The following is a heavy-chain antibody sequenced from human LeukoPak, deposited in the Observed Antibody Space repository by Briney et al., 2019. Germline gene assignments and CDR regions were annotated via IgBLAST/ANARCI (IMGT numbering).Heavy chain of an antibody. J-gene: IGHJ4*02. Sequence: PSETLSLTCAVDGGSFSGYYWSWIRQPPGKGLEWIGEINHSGSTNYNLSLKSRVTISVDTSKNQFSLKLSSVTAADTAVYYCASLDTDGAFDYWGQGTLVTVSS. V-gene: IGHV4-34*01. CDR2: INHSGST. CDR1: GGSFSGYY. D-gene: IGHD5-18*01. CDR3: ASLDTDGAFDY.